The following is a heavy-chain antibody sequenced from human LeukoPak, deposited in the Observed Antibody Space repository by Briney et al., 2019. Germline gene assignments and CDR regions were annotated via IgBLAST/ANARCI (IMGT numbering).Heavy chain of an antibody. CDR3: AREVRGYYFDY. D-gene: IGHD3-22*01. CDR1: GFIGSSNY. V-gene: IGHV3-53*01. CDR2: ISSGGNT. Sequence: PGGSLGLSCAASGFIGSSNYMSWVRLAPGKGLVWVSVISSGGNTYDADSVKGRFTISRDISKNTLYLQMNGLRAEDTAVYYCAREVRGYYFDYWGQGTLVTVSS. J-gene: IGHJ4*02.